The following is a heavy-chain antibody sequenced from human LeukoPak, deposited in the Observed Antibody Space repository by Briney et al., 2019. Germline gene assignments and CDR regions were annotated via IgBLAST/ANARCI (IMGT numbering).Heavy chain of an antibody. Sequence: GGSLRLSCTASGFTFGDYAMSWVRQAPGKGLEWVGFIRSKAYGGTTEYAASVKGGFTISRDDSKSIAYLQMNSPKTEDTAVYYCTRDQGVGATRRYYGMDVWGQGTTVTVSS. D-gene: IGHD1-26*01. CDR3: TRDQGVGATRRYYGMDV. J-gene: IGHJ6*02. CDR2: IRSKAYGGTT. V-gene: IGHV3-49*04. CDR1: GFTFGDYA.